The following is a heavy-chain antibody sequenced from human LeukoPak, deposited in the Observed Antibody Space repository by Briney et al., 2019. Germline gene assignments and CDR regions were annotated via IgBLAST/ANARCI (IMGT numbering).Heavy chain of an antibody. CDR3: ARVPAMVSY. CDR2: IKQDGSEK. V-gene: IGHV3-7*01. D-gene: IGHD5-18*01. Sequence: GGSLRLSCAASGVTFSSYWMSWVRQAPGKGLEWVANIKQDGSEKYYVDSVKGRFTISRDNAKNSLYLQMNSLRAEDTAVYYCARVPAMVSYWGQGTLVTVSS. J-gene: IGHJ4*02. CDR1: GVTFSSYW.